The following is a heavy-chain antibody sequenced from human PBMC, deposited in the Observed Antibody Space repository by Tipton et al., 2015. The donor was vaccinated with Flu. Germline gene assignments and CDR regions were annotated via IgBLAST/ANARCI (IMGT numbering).Heavy chain of an antibody. D-gene: IGHD6-19*01. CDR3: AKVIPEIVAGLDY. CDR1: GFTFSNSW. V-gene: IGHV3-74*01. CDR2: ISSDGSST. Sequence: SLRLSCAASGFTFSNSWMHWVRQAPGKGLVWVSRISSDGSSTNYADSVKGRFTISRDNSKNTLYLHMNSLRAEDTAIYYCAKVIPEIVAGLDYWGQGTLVTVSS. J-gene: IGHJ4*02.